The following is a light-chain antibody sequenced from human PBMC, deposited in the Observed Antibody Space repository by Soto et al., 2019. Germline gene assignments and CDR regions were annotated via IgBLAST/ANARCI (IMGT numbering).Light chain of an antibody. V-gene: IGKV1-5*03. CDR3: QQNNRYPWT. J-gene: IGKJ1*01. CDR2: KAT. CDR1: QNVNNW. Sequence: DIPMTQSPSTLPASVGDRVTITCRASQNVNNWLAWYQQKPGKGPSLLIYKATNLECGVSSRFSGNGSGTEFTLTISSLQPEDIGTYYCQQNNRYPWTVGQGTKVEIK.